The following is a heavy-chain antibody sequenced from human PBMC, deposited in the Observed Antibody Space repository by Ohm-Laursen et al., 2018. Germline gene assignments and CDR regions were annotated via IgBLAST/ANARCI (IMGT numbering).Heavy chain of an antibody. CDR1: GHSISSGSY. CDR3: ARDLRDSSGPWDY. Sequence: PGTLSLTCAVSGHSISSGSYWGWIRQPPGKGLEWIGSIYHSGSTFYNPSLKSRVTMSLETTKIKLSLKITSVTAADTAVYYCARDLRDSSGPWDYWGQGTLVTVSS. V-gene: IGHV4-38-2*02. J-gene: IGHJ4*02. D-gene: IGHD3-22*01. CDR2: IYHSGST.